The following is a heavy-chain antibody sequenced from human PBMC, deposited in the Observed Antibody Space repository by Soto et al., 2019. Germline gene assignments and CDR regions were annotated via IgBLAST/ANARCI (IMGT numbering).Heavy chain of an antibody. CDR2: IWYDGSNK. J-gene: IGHJ1*01. V-gene: IGHV3-33*01. D-gene: IGHD4-17*01. CDR3: ASGHAYCDYVEYFQH. CDR1: GFTFSSYG. Sequence: QVQLVESGGGVVQPGRSLRLSCAASGFTFSSYGMHWVRQAPGKGLEWVAGIWYDGSNKYYADSVKGRFTISRDNSKNTLYLQMNSLRAEDTAVDYSASGHAYCDYVEYFQHWGQGTLVTVSS.